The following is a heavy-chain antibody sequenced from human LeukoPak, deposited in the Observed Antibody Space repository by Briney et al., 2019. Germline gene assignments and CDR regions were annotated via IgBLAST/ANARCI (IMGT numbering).Heavy chain of an antibody. CDR1: GFTFSGSA. Sequence: GGSLRLSCAASGFTFSGSAMHWVRQASGKGLERVGRIRSKTNDYATAYAASVKGRFTISRDDSKNTAYLQMNNLKTEDTAVYYCTRIGPTTADYWGQGTLVTVSS. CDR2: IRSKTNDYAT. D-gene: IGHD5-12*01. J-gene: IGHJ4*02. V-gene: IGHV3-73*01. CDR3: TRIGPTTADY.